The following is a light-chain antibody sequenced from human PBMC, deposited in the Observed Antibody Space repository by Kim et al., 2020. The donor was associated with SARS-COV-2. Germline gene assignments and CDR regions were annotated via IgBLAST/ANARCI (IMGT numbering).Light chain of an antibody. CDR2: GAS. V-gene: IGKV3-20*01. Sequence: EIVLTQSPGTLSLSPGERVTLSCRASQSISTNYLAWYQQKPGQAPRLLIYGASSRATGIPDRFSGSGSGTDFTLTISRLEPEDIAVYYCQQYDRSPLTFGGGTKVDIK. CDR3: QQYDRSPLT. J-gene: IGKJ4*01. CDR1: QSISTNY.